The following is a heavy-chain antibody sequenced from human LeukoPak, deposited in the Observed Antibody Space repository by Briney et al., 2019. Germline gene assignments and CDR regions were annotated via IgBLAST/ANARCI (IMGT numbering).Heavy chain of an antibody. V-gene: IGHV3-7*01. CDR1: GFTFSYYW. D-gene: IGHD5-18*01. CDR3: ARDNHGYTDF. Sequence: GGSLRLSCAASGFTFSYYWMSWVRRAPGRGLEWVANIKEDGSEKYYVDSVKGRFTISRDNAKNSVYLQMNSLRVEDTAVFYCARDNHGYTDFWGQGTLVTVSS. J-gene: IGHJ4*02. CDR2: IKEDGSEK.